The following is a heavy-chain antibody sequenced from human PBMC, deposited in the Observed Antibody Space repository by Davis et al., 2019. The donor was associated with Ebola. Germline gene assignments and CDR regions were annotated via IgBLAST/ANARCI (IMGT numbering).Heavy chain of an antibody. CDR1: GYNFATYW. D-gene: IGHD4-17*01. J-gene: IGHJ4*02. V-gene: IGHV5-51*01. CDR3: ARLDYGEPFDY. CDR2: IYPGDSDT. Sequence: GESLKISCKGSGYNFATYWIGWVRQMPGIGLEWMGIIYPGDSDTRYSPSFEGQVTISADKSISTAYLQWSSLKASDTAMYYCARLDYGEPFDYWGQGTLVTVSS.